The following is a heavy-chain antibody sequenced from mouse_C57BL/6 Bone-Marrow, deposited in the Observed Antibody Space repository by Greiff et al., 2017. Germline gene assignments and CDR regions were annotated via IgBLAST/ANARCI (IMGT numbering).Heavy chain of an antibody. CDR1: GYTFTDYN. J-gene: IGHJ3*01. CDR2: INPNNGGT. CDR3: ARDGYYDWFAY. D-gene: IGHD2-3*01. Sequence: VQLQQSGPELVKPGASVKIPCKASGYTFTDYNMDWVKQSHGKSLEWIGDINPNNGGTIYNQKFKGKATLTVDKSSSTAYMQLSSLTSEDSAVYYCARDGYYDWFAYWGQGTLVTVSA. V-gene: IGHV1-18*01.